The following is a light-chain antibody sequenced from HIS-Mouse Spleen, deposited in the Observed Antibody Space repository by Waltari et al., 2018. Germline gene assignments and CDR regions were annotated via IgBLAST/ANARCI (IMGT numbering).Light chain of an antibody. CDR3: YSTDSSGNHRV. J-gene: IGLJ2*01. Sequence: SYELTQPPSVSVSPGQTARIPCSGDALPTKYAYWDQQKSGPAPVLAIYEDSNRPSGIPEGFSGSSSGTMATLTSSGAQVEDEADYYCYSTDSSGNHRVFGGGTKLTVL. CDR1: ALPTKY. V-gene: IGLV3-10*01. CDR2: EDS.